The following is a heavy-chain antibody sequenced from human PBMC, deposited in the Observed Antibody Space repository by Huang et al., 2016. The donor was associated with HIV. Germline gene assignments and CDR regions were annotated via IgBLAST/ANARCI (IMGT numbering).Heavy chain of an antibody. Sequence: QVQLVQSGAEVRKPGASVRVSCKASGFPFTNYDFNWVRQASGQGLEWKGWMNPNRGNTGYEQKFQGRVTITRNTAINTAYMDLMSLRSDDTAVYYCARARGYYYDGRSYYSRYSFDSWGQGTLVTVSS. J-gene: IGHJ4*02. CDR1: GFPFTNYD. CDR3: ARARGYYYDGRSYYSRYSFDS. D-gene: IGHD3-22*01. CDR2: MNPNRGNT. V-gene: IGHV1-8*03.